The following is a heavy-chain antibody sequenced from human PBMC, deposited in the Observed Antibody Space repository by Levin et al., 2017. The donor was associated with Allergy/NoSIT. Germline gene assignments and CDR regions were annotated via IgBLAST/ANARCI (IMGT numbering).Heavy chain of an antibody. CDR1: GGSISSGDYY. J-gene: IGHJ5*02. CDR3: ARVEVSYCDGDCVTNWLDA. CDR2: TYYIGTT. D-gene: IGHD2-21*02. V-gene: IGHV4-30-4*01. Sequence: ASETLSLTCTVSGGSISSGDYYWTWIRQSPGQGLEWIGYTYYIGTTYYNPSLKSRLTISVDTSKNQFSLKLRSVTAADTAVYYCARVEVSYCDGDCVTNWLDAWGQGTLVTVSS.